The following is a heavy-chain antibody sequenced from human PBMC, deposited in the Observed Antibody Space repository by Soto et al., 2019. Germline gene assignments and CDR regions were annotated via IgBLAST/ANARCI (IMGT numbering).Heavy chain of an antibody. V-gene: IGHV3-23*01. CDR2: ISGSGGST. J-gene: IGHJ4*02. CDR3: AKDVTMIVVVTGAFDY. Sequence: QPGGSLRLSCAASGFTFSSYAMSWVRQAPGKGLEWVSAISGSGGSTYYADSVKGRFTISRDNSKNTLYLQMNSLRAEDTAVYYCAKDVTMIVVVTGAFDYWGQGTLVTVSS. D-gene: IGHD3-22*01. CDR1: GFTFSSYA.